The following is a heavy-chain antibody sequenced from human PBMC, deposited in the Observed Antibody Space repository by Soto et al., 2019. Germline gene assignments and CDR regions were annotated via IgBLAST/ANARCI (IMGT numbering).Heavy chain of an antibody. CDR2: INPILGTP. Sequence: SVKVSCKASGATYSTSAISWVRQAPGQGLEWMGGINPILGTPDYAHKFQGRVTITADESTSTVYMELGSLRSEDTALYFCARGGVDVVATSAFDYWGQGTLVTVSS. CDR3: ARGGVDVVATSAFDY. J-gene: IGHJ4*02. D-gene: IGHD5-12*01. CDR1: GATYSTSA. V-gene: IGHV1-69*13.